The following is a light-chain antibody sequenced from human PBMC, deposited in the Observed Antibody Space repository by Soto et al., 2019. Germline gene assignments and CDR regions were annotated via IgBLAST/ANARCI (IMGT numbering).Light chain of an antibody. Sequence: QSVLTEHASVSGSPGQSITISCTGTSSDVGSYNYVSWYQQHPGKAPKLMIYEVSDRPSGISSRFSGSKSGNTASLTISGLQTEDEADYYCSSYTSSSTLFGTGTKVTVL. CDR1: SSDVGSYNY. J-gene: IGLJ1*01. V-gene: IGLV2-14*01. CDR3: SSYTSSSTL. CDR2: EVS.